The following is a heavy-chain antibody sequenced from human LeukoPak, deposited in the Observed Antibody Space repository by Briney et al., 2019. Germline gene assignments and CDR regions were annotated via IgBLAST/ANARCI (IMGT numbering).Heavy chain of an antibody. CDR1: GYTFTSYG. V-gene: IGHV1-18*01. D-gene: IGHD3-10*01. J-gene: IGHJ6*03. CDR2: ISAYNGNT. CDR3: AAGGTMVRGVIITLGDYYYYYMDV. Sequence: ASVKVSCKASGYTFTSYGISWVRQAPGQGLEWMGWISAYNGNTNYAQKLQGRVTMTTDTSTSTAYMELRSLRSDDTAVYYCAAGGTMVRGVIITLGDYYYYYMDVWGKGTTVTVSS.